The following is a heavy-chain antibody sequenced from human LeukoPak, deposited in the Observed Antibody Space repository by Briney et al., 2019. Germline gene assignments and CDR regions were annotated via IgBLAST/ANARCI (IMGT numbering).Heavy chain of an antibody. Sequence: ASVKASCKASGYTFTGYYMHWVRQAPGQGLEWMGWINPNSGGTNYAQKFQGWVTMTRDTSVSTAYMELSRLRSDDTAVYYCAREEIVVVPAAHEDYGMDVWGKGTTVTVSS. CDR2: INPNSGGT. CDR1: GYTFTGYY. J-gene: IGHJ6*04. D-gene: IGHD2-2*01. CDR3: AREEIVVVPAAHEDYGMDV. V-gene: IGHV1-2*04.